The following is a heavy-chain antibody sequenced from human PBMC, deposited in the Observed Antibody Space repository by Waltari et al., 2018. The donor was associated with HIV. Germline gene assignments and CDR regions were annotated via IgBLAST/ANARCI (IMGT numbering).Heavy chain of an antibody. J-gene: IGHJ6*02. CDR3: ARTYGGTSNYYYYYGMDV. CDR1: GYSFTSYW. V-gene: IGHV5-51*03. D-gene: IGHD2-15*01. CDR2: IDPGDSDT. Sequence: EVQLVQSGAEVKKPGESLKISCKGSGYSFTSYWIGWVRQLPGKGLEWMGIIDPGDSDTRYSPSFQGQVTISADKSFSTAYLQWSSLKASDTAMYYCARTYGGTSNYYYYYGMDVWGQGTTVTVSS.